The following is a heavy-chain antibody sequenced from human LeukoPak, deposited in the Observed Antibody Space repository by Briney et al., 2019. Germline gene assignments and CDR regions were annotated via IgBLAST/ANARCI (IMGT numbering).Heavy chain of an antibody. Sequence: GGSLRLSCAASGFTFSNNGMHWVRQAPGKGLEWLAVISNDGINIYYGDSVKGRFTISRDNPKNTLYLEMNSLKPEDTAVYYCARDRLQGYYYGMDVRGQGTTVTVSS. J-gene: IGHJ6*02. CDR2: ISNDGINI. CDR1: GFTFSNNG. CDR3: ARDRLQGYYYGMDV. V-gene: IGHV3-30*03. D-gene: IGHD2-15*01.